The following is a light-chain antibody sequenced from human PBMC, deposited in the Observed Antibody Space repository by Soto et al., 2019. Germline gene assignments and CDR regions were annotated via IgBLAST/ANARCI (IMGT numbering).Light chain of an antibody. CDR2: AAS. J-gene: IGKJ1*01. CDR3: QQYGTVPWT. V-gene: IGKV3-20*01. Sequence: EIVLTQSPGTLSLSPGERATLSCRASQSFNSIYLAWYQQKPGQSPRLLIYAASSRASGIPDRFSGSGSGTDFTLSINGLDPEDLAVYYCQQYGTVPWTFGQGTKVDIK. CDR1: QSFNSIY.